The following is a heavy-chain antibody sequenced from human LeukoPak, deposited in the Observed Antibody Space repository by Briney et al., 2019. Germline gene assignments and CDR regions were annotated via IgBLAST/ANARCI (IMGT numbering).Heavy chain of an antibody. D-gene: IGHD3-22*01. CDR2: IYPGDSDT. CDR1: GYSFTSYW. V-gene: IGHV5-51*01. Sequence: GESLKISCKGSGYSFTSYWIGWVRQMPGKGLEWMGIIYPGDSDTRYSPSFQGQVTISADKSISTAYLQWSSLKASDTAMYYCARSPQYCDSSGYFFDYWGQGTLVTVSS. CDR3: ARSPQYCDSSGYFFDY. J-gene: IGHJ4*02.